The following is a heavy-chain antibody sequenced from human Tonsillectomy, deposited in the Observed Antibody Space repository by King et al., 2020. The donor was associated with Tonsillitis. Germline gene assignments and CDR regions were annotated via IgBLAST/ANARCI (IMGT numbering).Heavy chain of an antibody. CDR3: ARDHPPRMGRGLMTFPTWLDP. J-gene: IGHJ5*02. D-gene: IGHD3-10*01. V-gene: IGHV4-61*02. Sequence: VQLQESGPGLVKPSQALSLTCSVSGGSISSGYYYWTWIRQPAGKGLEWIGRIYTSGNTDYNPSFKSRVTIALDTSNNQFSLKFSSVTAADPAMYYCARDHPPRMGRGLMTFPTWLDPWGQGILVTVSS. CDR1: GGSISSGYYY. CDR2: IYTSGNT.